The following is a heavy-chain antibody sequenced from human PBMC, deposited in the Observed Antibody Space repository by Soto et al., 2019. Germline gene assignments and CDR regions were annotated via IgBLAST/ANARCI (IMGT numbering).Heavy chain of an antibody. V-gene: IGHV4-30-4*01. Sequence: PSETLSLTCTVSGGSISSYYWSWIRQPPGKGLEWIGYIYYSGSTYYNPSLKSRVTISVDTSKNQFSLKLSSVTAADTAVYYCARAALTVTFDYWGQGTLVTVSS. J-gene: IGHJ4*02. D-gene: IGHD4-17*01. CDR2: IYYSGST. CDR3: ARAALTVTFDY. CDR1: GGSISSYY.